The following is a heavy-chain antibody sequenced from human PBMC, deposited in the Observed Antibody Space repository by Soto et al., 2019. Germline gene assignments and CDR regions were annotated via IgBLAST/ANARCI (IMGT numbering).Heavy chain of an antibody. Sequence: LSLTCAVSGGSISSSNWWSWVRQPPGKGLEWIGEIYHSGSTNYNPSLKSRVTISVDKSKNQFSLKLSSVTAADTAVYYCARVGGAGGQLEPVVSDWGQGTLVTVSS. J-gene: IGHJ4*02. CDR1: GGSISSSNW. D-gene: IGHD1-1*01. CDR2: IYHSGST. CDR3: ARVGGAGGQLEPVVSD. V-gene: IGHV4-4*02.